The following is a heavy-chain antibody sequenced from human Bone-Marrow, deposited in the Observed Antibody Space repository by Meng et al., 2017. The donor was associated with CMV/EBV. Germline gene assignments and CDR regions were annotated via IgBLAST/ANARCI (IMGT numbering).Heavy chain of an antibody. J-gene: IGHJ5*02. CDR2: INPSGGST. CDR3: ARARPERWYYYDSSGYWEPGWFDP. CDR1: Y. Sequence: YMHWVRQAPGQGLEWMGIINPSGGSTSYAQKFQGRVTMTRDTSTSTVYMELSSLRSEDTAVYYCARARPERWYYYDSSGYWEPGWFDPWGQGTLVTVSS. V-gene: IGHV1-46*01. D-gene: IGHD3-22*01.